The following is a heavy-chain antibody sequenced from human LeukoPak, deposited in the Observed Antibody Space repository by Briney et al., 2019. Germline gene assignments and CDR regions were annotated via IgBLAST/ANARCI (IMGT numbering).Heavy chain of an antibody. J-gene: IGHJ6*02. CDR2: IIPILGIA. CDR3: ASGTAMASGMDV. D-gene: IGHD5-18*01. V-gene: IGHV1-69*04. Sequence: GASVKVSCKASGYTFTSYDISWVRQAPGQGLEWMGRIIPILGIANYAQKFQGRVTITADKSTSTAYMELSSLRSEDTAVYYCASGTAMASGMDVWGQGTTVTVSS. CDR1: GYTFTSYD.